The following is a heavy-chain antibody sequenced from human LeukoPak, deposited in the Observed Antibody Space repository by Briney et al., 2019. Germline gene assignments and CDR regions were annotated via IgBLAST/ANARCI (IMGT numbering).Heavy chain of an antibody. D-gene: IGHD6-13*01. Sequence: GGSLRLSCAASGFTFSSYWMSWVRQAPGKGLEWVANIKQDGSEKYYVDSVKGRFTISRDNAKNSLYLQMNSLRAENTAVSYCARGTTYSSSWYYWGQGTLVTVSS. CDR2: IKQDGSEK. CDR3: ARGTTYSSSWYY. V-gene: IGHV3-7*01. J-gene: IGHJ4*02. CDR1: GFTFSSYW.